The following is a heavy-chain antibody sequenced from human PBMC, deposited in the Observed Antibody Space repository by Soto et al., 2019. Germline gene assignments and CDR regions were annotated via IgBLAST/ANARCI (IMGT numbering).Heavy chain of an antibody. Sequence: SETLSLTCAVYGGSFSGYYWSWIRQPPGKGLEWIGEINHSGSTNYNPSLKSRVTISVDTSKNQFSLKLSSVTAADTAVYYCARGGKRIAVAYWGQGTLVTVSS. CDR1: GGSFSGYY. CDR2: INHSGST. D-gene: IGHD6-19*01. V-gene: IGHV4-34*01. J-gene: IGHJ4*02. CDR3: ARGGKRIAVAY.